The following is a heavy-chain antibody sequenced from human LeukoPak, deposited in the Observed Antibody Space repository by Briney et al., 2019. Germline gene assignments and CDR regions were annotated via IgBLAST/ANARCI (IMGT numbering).Heavy chain of an antibody. CDR2: ISTSGSTI. D-gene: IGHD3-10*01. Sequence: QPGGSLRLSCAASGFTFSSYEMNWVRQAPGKGLEWVSYISTSGSTIYYADSVKGRFTISRDNAKNTLYLQMNSLRAEDTAVYYCARDKGWEVRGVMYDYWGQGTLVTVSS. V-gene: IGHV3-48*03. CDR3: ARDKGWEVRGVMYDY. J-gene: IGHJ4*02. CDR1: GFTFSSYE.